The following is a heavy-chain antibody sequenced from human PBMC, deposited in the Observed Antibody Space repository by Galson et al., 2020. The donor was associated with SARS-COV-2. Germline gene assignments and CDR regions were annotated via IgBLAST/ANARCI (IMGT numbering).Heavy chain of an antibody. CDR2: LNPDNGAT. J-gene: IGHJ4*02. CDR1: GSTFPGYY. Sequence: ASVKVSCKPSGSTFPGYYMHWVRQAPGQGLEWMGWLNPDNGATHYAQKFQGRVTMTRDTSIRTSYMDLSSLGSDDTAVYYCAGAVAGTAAFDYWGQGTLVTVSS. CDR3: AGAVAGTAAFDY. D-gene: IGHD6-13*01. V-gene: IGHV1-2*02.